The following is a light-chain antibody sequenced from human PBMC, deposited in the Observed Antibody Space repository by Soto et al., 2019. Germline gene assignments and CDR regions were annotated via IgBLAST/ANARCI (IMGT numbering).Light chain of an antibody. J-gene: IGKJ1*01. CDR3: HQFVNSPQT. V-gene: IGKV3-20*01. CDR2: GAS. Sequence: EIVLTQSPGTLSLSPGERATLSCRSSQSVSSSYLAWYQQKPGQAPRLLIYGASSRAAGIPDRFSGSGSVTDFTLTISRLEPEDFAVYYCHQFVNSPQTFGQGTKVDIK. CDR1: QSVSSSY.